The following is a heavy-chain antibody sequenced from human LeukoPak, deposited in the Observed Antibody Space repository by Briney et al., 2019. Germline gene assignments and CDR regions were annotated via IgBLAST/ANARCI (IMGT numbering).Heavy chain of an antibody. CDR3: ARGLGAATVGVDSSGYYLDY. Sequence: SETLSLTCTVSGGSISSGGYYWSWIRQPPGKGLEWIGEINHSGSTNYNPSLKSRVTISVDTSKNQFSLKLSSVTAADTAVYYCARGLGAATVGVDSSGYYLDYWGQGTLVTVSS. J-gene: IGHJ4*02. V-gene: IGHV4-39*07. CDR2: INHSGST. CDR1: GGSISSGGYY. D-gene: IGHD3-22*01.